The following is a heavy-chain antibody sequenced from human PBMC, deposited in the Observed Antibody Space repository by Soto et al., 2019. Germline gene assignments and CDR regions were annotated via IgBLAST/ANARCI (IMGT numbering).Heavy chain of an antibody. V-gene: IGHV3-21*06. D-gene: IGHD2-2*01. J-gene: IGHJ5*01. CDR1: GFTFSRYG. CDR2: ISSSTSYV. CDR3: ARDPSEGRVGNWFES. Sequence: EVQLVESGGGLVKPGGSLRLSCAASGFTFSRYGMNWLRQAPGKGLEWVASISSSTSYVYYAASVKGRFSTSRDNAKNILDLEMYALRPEDTAVYYCARDPSEGRVGNWFESWGQGTLVTVSS.